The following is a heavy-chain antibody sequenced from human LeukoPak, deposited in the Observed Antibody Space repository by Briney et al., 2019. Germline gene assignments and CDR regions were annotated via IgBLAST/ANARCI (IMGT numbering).Heavy chain of an antibody. CDR2: IGGGVGGT. CDR3: AREGPSVDWGAFDI. CDR1: GFTSSSYA. Sequence: GGSLRLSCAGSGFTSSSYAMSWVRQAPGKGLDWVPGIGGGVGGTYYTDSVKGRFTIFRDISKNTLYLQMNSLRAEDTAVYYCAREGPSVDWGAFDIWGQGTMVTVSS. D-gene: IGHD3-16*01. J-gene: IGHJ3*02. V-gene: IGHV3-23*01.